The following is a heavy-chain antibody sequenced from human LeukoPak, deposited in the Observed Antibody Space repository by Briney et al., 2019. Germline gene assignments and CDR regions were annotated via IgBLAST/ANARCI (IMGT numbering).Heavy chain of an antibody. CDR1: GGSFSGYY. D-gene: IGHD3-10*01. Sequence: SETLSLTCAVYGGSFSGYYWSWIRQPPGKGLEWIGEINHSGSTNYNPSLKSRVTISVDTSKNQFSLKLSSVTAADTAVYYCARRLWFGEFTVDPWGQGTLVTVSS. CDR3: ARRLWFGEFTVDP. CDR2: INHSGST. V-gene: IGHV4-34*01. J-gene: IGHJ5*02.